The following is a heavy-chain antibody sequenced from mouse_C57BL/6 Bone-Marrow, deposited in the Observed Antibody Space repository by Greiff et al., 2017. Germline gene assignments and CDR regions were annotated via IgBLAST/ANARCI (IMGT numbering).Heavy chain of an antibody. J-gene: IGHJ4*01. Sequence: VQLQQSGPVLVKPGASVKMSCKASGYTFTDYYMNWVKQSHGKSLEWIGVINPYNGGTSYNQKLKGKATLTVDKSSSTAYMELNSLTSEDSAVYYCARIYYDLVSNYDAMDYWGQGTSVTVSS. V-gene: IGHV1-19*01. CDR3: ARIYYDLVSNYDAMDY. CDR1: GYTFTDYY. CDR2: INPYNGGT. D-gene: IGHD2-4*01.